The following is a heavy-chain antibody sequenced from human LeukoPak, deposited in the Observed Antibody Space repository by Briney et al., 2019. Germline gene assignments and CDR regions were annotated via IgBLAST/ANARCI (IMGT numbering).Heavy chain of an antibody. V-gene: IGHV1-69*13. CDR3: ARDPPGDCSSTSCPGASYYYYGMDV. J-gene: IGHJ6*02. CDR2: IIPIFGTA. Sequence: ASVKVSCTASGGTFSSYAISWVRQAPGQGLEWMGGIIPIFGTANYAQKFQGRVTITADESTSTAYMELSSLRSEDTAVYYCARDPPGDCSSTSCPGASYYYYGMDVWGQGTTVTVSS. CDR1: GGTFSSYA. D-gene: IGHD2-2*01.